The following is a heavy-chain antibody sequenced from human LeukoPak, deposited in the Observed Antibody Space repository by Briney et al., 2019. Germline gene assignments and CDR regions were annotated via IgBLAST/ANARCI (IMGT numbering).Heavy chain of an antibody. CDR3: ARLDGAWGYFDY. D-gene: IGHD3-16*01. J-gene: IGHJ4*02. CDR2: IYYSGST. CDR1: GGSISSNTYY. V-gene: IGHV4-39*01. Sequence: PSETLSLTYTVSGGSISSNTYYWGWIRQPPGKGLEWIGSIYYSGSTYYNPSPRSRLTISVDTSKNQFSLNLSSLTAADTAVYYCARLDGAWGYFDYWGQGTLVTVSS.